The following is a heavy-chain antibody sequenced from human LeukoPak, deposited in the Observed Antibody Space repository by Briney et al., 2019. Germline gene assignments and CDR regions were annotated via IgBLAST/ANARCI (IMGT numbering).Heavy chain of an antibody. CDR3: AKGSSGEWELLLDY. Sequence: AGGSLRLSCAASGFTFSSYGMHWVRQAPGKGLEGVAVISYDGRNKYYADSVKGRFTISRDNSKNTLYLQMNSLRAEDTAVYYCAKGSSGEWELLLDYWGQGTLVTVSS. CDR2: ISYDGRNK. CDR1: GFTFSSYG. J-gene: IGHJ4*02. V-gene: IGHV3-30*18. D-gene: IGHD1-26*01.